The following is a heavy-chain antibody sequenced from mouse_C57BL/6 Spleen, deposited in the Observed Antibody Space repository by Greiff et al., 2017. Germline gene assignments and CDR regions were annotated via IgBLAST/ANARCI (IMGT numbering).Heavy chain of an antibody. Sequence: QVQLQQSGPGLVQPSQSLSITCTVSGFSLPSYGVHWVRQSPGKGLEWLGVIWSGGSTASHAAFISRLSISKDNSKSQVCFKMNRLQADDTAIYYCARRGGSGGYAMDYWGQGTSVTVSA. CDR2: IWSGGST. CDR1: GFSLPSYG. CDR3: ARRGGSGGYAMDY. V-gene: IGHV2-2*01. J-gene: IGHJ4*01. D-gene: IGHD1-1*01.